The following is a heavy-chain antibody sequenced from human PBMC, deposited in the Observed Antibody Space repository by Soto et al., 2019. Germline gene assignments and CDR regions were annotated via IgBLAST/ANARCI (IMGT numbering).Heavy chain of an antibody. CDR2: INTGNGNT. D-gene: IGHD4-17*01. CDR1: GYTFTTYA. J-gene: IGHJ4*01. V-gene: IGHV1-3*04. CDR3: ARDLTTVTHPFDY. Sequence: ASVKVSCKASGYTFTTYAIHLVRQAPRQGLEWMGWINTGNGNTKFSQKFQGRVTITSDTSATTAYMELSSLTSEDTAIYYCARDLTTVTHPFDYWGQGTLVTLSS.